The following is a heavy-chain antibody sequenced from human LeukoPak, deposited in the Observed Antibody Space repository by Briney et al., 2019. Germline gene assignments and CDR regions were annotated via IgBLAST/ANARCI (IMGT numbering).Heavy chain of an antibody. Sequence: SETPSLTCTVSGGSISTYYWSWIRQPPGKGLEWIGYIYYSGTTTYNPSLKSRVTISVDTSKNQFSLKLSSVTAADTAVYYCARHSSGWPDFDYWGQGTLVSLSS. D-gene: IGHD6-19*01. CDR3: ARHSSGWPDFDY. V-gene: IGHV4-59*08. CDR1: GGSISTYY. CDR2: IYYSGTT. J-gene: IGHJ4*02.